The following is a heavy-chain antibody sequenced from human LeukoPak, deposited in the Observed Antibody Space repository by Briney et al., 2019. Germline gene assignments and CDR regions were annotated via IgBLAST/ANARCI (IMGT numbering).Heavy chain of an antibody. Sequence: ASVKVSCKASGYTFTSYYIHWVRQAPGQGLEWMGIINPSGGSTSYAQRFQVRVSMTWDTSTSTVYMELSSLKSEDTAVYYCARGQYSYDATGSRGFQYWGQGTLVTVSS. CDR2: INPSGGST. CDR1: GYTFTSYY. CDR3: ARGQYSYDATGSRGFQY. J-gene: IGHJ1*01. V-gene: IGHV1-46*01. D-gene: IGHD3-22*01.